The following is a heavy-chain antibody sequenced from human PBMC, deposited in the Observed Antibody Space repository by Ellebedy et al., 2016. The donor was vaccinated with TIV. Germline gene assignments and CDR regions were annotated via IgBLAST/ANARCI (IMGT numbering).Heavy chain of an antibody. D-gene: IGHD1-26*01. CDR3: ARGDSGSYPVYFDY. V-gene: IGHV4-59*12. CDR1: GGSISHYH. J-gene: IGHJ4*02. Sequence: MPSETLSLTCTVSGGSISHYHWIYIRQPPGKGLEWIAYISDSGSPNYNPALKGRVTISLDTSKNQFSLKLTSVTAADTAVYYCARGDSGSYPVYFDYWGQGTLVTVSS. CDR2: ISDSGSP.